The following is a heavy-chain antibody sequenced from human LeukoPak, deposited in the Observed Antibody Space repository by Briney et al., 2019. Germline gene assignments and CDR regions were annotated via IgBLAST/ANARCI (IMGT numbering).Heavy chain of an antibody. CDR3: TRHLIAAAGTSYYYYMDV. J-gene: IGHJ6*03. CDR2: IRSKANSYAT. D-gene: IGHD6-13*01. CDR1: GFTFSGSA. Sequence: GGSLRLSCAASGFTFSGSAMHWVRQASGKGLEWVGRIRSKANSYATAYAASVKGRFTISRDDSKNTAYLQMNSLKTEDTAVYYCTRHLIAAAGTSYYYYMDVWGKGTTVTVSS. V-gene: IGHV3-73*01.